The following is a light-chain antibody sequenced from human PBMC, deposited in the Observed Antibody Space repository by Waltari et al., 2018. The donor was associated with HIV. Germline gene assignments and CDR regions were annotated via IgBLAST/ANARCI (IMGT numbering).Light chain of an antibody. CDR2: DVT. CDR3: CTYAAKYVL. CDR1: GRDVGNFNF. J-gene: IGLJ2*01. V-gene: IGLV2-11*01. Sequence: QSALTQPRSVSGSPGQSVTISCTRTGRDVGNFNFFSWYQHLPAKAPKLLIYDVTKRPSGVPDRFSGSKSGDTASLTISGLQAEDEADYYCCTYAAKYVLFGGGTNLTVL.